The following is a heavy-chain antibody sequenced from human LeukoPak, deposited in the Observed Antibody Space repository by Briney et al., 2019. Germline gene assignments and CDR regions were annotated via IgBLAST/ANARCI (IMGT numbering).Heavy chain of an antibody. CDR1: GGSISSYY. CDR2: ISYSGST. D-gene: IGHD1-1*01. J-gene: IGHJ4*02. V-gene: IGHV4-59*01. Sequence: SETLSLTCTVSGGSISSYYWSWMRQPPGKGLEWIGYISYSGSTYSNPSLKSRLTISLDTSKNYFSLKLSSVTAADTAVYYCARDRVNWNDVGGLFDYWGQGTLVTVSS. CDR3: ARDRVNWNDVGGLFDY.